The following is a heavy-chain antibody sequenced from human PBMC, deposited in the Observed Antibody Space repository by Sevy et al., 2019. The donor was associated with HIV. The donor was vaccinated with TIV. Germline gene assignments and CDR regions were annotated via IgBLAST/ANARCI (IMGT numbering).Heavy chain of an antibody. CDR1: GFTFSTYT. V-gene: IGHV3-21*01. Sequence: GGSLRLSCAASGFTFSTYTMNWVRQAPGKGLQWVSSISSSSNYIYYADSVKGRFTISRDNAKNSLYIQMISLRAEDTAVYYCARPYGSGSSEAFDIWGQGTMVTVSS. J-gene: IGHJ3*02. CDR3: ARPYGSGSSEAFDI. CDR2: ISSSSNYI. D-gene: IGHD3-10*01.